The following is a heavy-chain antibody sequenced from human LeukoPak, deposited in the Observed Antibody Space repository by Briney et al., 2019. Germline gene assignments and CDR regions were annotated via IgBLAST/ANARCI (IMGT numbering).Heavy chain of an antibody. D-gene: IGHD5-18*01. V-gene: IGHV3-11*01. Sequence: PGGSLRLSCAASGSTFSDYYMSWIRQAPGKGLEWVSYISSSGSTIYYADSVKGRFTISRDNAKNSLYLQMNSLRAEDTVVYYCARAPLAMVNPVDYWGQGTLVTVSS. CDR1: GSTFSDYY. CDR3: ARAPLAMVNPVDY. CDR2: ISSSGSTI. J-gene: IGHJ4*02.